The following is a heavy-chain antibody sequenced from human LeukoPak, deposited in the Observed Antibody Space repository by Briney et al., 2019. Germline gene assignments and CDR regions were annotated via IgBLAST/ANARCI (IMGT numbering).Heavy chain of an antibody. Sequence: SETLSLTCTVSDSSITSTYYWAWFRQPPGKGLEWIATVFRLQTVRTFNNPSLGSRVTMSLDPSHNQFSLDLTSVTVADTALYFCARVLHAPYLIDSWGQGTLVTVSS. CDR1: DSSITSTYY. CDR3: ARVLHAPYLIDS. D-gene: IGHD2-8*01. V-gene: IGHV4-38-2*02. CDR2: VFRLQTVRT. J-gene: IGHJ4*02.